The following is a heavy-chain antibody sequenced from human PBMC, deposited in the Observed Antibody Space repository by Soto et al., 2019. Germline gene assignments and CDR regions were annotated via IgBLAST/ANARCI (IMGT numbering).Heavy chain of an antibody. V-gene: IGHV1-18*01. Sequence: QIQMVQSGAEGKQPGASVKISCKTSGYTFSSYSINWVRQAPGQGLEWMAWISTISGNTHYAERVQGRVTVTLDKSARTAFMEMWGLTSDDTAVYFCARDNGYYDFWGQGTLVTVSS. CDR1: GYTFSSYS. D-gene: IGHD2-8*01. CDR2: ISTISGNT. J-gene: IGHJ4*02. CDR3: ARDNGYYDF.